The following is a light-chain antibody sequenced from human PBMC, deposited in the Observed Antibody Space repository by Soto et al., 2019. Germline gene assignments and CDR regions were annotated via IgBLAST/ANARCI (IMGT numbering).Light chain of an antibody. J-gene: IGKJ1*01. V-gene: IGKV1-33*01. CDR2: AAS. CDR3: QQYYSFPWT. Sequence: IQLTQSPSSLSASVGDRVTITCQASQDISNYLNWYQQKPGKAPELLIYAASTLQTGVPSRFSGSGSGTDFTFTISCLQSEDFATYYCQQYYSFPWTFGQGTKVDIK. CDR1: QDISNY.